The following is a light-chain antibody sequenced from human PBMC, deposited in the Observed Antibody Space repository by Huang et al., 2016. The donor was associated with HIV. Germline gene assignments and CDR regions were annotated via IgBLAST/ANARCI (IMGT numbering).Light chain of an antibody. CDR3: QHYNT. Sequence: EIVMTQSPGTLPVSPGERVTLSCRASQSVSTNLAWYQQKPGQAPRLLIYGASTRATGTPARFSGSGSGTGFTFTINSLQSEDFAIYYCQHYNTFGQGTKLEIK. CDR1: QSVSTN. CDR2: GAS. V-gene: IGKV3-15*01. J-gene: IGKJ2*01.